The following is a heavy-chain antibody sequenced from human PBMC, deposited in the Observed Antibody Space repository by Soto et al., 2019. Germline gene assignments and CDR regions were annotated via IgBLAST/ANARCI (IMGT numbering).Heavy chain of an antibody. D-gene: IGHD5-18*01. J-gene: IGHJ4*02. V-gene: IGHV3-30*18. CDR1: GFTFSSYG. CDR3: AKDRHAWTQLWLEYYFDY. CDR2: ISYDGSNK. Sequence: GGSLRRSCAASGFTFSSYGMHWVRQAPGKGLEWVAVISYDGSNKYYADSVKGRFTISRDNSKNTLYLQMNSLRAEDTAVYYCAKDRHAWTQLWLEYYFDYWGQGTLVTVSS.